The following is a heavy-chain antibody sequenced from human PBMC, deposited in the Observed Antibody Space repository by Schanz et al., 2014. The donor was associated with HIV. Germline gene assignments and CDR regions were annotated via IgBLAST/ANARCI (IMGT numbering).Heavy chain of an antibody. Sequence: QVQLVESGGGVVQPGRSLRLSCAASGFTFSSYGMHSVRQAPGKGLEWVAVISYDGTKKNSADSMKGRFSISRDNSKNTVYLQMNNLRAEDTAVYGCARQGLRFSFWLDYWGQGTPVTVS. CDR3: ARQGLRFSFWLDY. V-gene: IGHV3-33*05. D-gene: IGHD4-17*01. CDR2: ISYDGTKK. CDR1: GFTFSSYG. J-gene: IGHJ4*02.